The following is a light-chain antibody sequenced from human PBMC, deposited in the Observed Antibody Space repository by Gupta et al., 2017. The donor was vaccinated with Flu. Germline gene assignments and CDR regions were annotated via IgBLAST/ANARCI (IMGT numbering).Light chain of an antibody. Sequence: SYELTQPPSVSVSAGQTASITCSGEKLGDKYACWYQQKPGQSPVLVIYQDSKRPSGIPDRFSGSNSGNTATLTISGTQAMDEADYYCQAWDSSTEGVFGTGTKVTVL. CDR3: QAWDSSTEGV. V-gene: IGLV3-1*01. J-gene: IGLJ1*01. CDR2: QDS. CDR1: KLGDKY.